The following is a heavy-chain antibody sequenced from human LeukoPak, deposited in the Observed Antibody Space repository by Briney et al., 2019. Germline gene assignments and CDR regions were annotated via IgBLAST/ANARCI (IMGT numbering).Heavy chain of an antibody. J-gene: IGHJ4*02. CDR3: AKDSYAHFDY. CDR1: GYTFRSYG. CDR2: ISYEGSNK. Sequence: PGGSLRLSCAASGYTFRSYGIHCVPHAPGKGLEWVAVISYEGSNKYYAHSVKGRYTISRDNSKNTLYLQKNSLKAEDTAVYYCAKDSYAHFDYWGQGTLVTVSS. V-gene: IGHV3-30*18.